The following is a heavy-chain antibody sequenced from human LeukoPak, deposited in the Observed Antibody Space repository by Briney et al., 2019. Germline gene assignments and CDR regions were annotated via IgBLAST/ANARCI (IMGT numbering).Heavy chain of an antibody. J-gene: IGHJ4*02. D-gene: IGHD4-23*01. CDR3: ARETYGGNPYYFDY. V-gene: IGHV1-69*13. CDR1: GYTFTMYA. CDR2: IIPIFGTA. Sequence: SVKVSCKASGYTFTMYAISWVRQAPGQGLEWMGGIIPIFGTANYAQKFQGRVTITADESTSTAYMELSSLRSEDTAVYYCARETYGGNPYYFDYWGQGTLVTVSS.